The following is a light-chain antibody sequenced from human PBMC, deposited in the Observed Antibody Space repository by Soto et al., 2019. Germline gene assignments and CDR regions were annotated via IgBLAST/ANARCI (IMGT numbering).Light chain of an antibody. CDR3: SSYTNSNTRV. CDR2: EVS. J-gene: IGLJ1*01. Sequence: QSALTQPASVSGSPGQSITISCTGTNSDVGDYNYVSWYQQHPGKAPKLIIYEVSNRPSGISDRFSASKSGSTASLTISGLQAEDEADYYCSSYTNSNTRVFGTGTKVTVL. V-gene: IGLV2-14*01. CDR1: NSDVGDYNY.